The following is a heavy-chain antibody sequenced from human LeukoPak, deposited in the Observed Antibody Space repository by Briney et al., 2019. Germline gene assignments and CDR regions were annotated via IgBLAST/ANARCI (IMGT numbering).Heavy chain of an antibody. CDR3: ARDRAGYFYAMDV. CDR1: GLTFSSFP. CDR2: INWKSNNI. Sequence: PGGSLRLSCAVSGLTFSSFPMTWVRQAPGKGLEWVSGINWKSNNIGYADSVKGRFTISRDNAKNSLYLQMNSLRTEDTALYYCARDRAGYFYAMDVWGQGTSVTVSS. D-gene: IGHD6-13*01. V-gene: IGHV3-9*01. J-gene: IGHJ6*02.